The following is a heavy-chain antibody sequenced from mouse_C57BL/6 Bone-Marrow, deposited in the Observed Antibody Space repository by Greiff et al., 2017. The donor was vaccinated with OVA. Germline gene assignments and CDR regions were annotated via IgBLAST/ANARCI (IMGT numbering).Heavy chain of an antibody. CDR3: ASHLLWYPWFAY. Sequence: QVQLQQPGAELVKPGASVKLSCKASGYTFTSYWMHWVKQRPGQGLEWIGMIHPNSGSTNYNEKFKSKATLTVDKSSSTAYMQLSSLTSEDSAVYYCASHLLWYPWFAYWGQGTLVTVSA. D-gene: IGHD2-1*01. V-gene: IGHV1-64*01. J-gene: IGHJ3*01. CDR1: GYTFTSYW. CDR2: IHPNSGST.